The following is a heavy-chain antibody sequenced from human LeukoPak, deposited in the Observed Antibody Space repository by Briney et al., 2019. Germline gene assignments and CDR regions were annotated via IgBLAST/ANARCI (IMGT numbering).Heavy chain of an antibody. J-gene: IGHJ4*02. CDR1: GGSISGSGYY. CDR3: ARGPYYFDS. Sequence: PSETLSLTCTVSGGSISGSGYYWGWVRQAPGKGLEWIGSIYHSGTTYYHSYLKSRVTISVDTSRNQFSVRLRSVTAADTAVYYCARGPYYFDSWGQGTLVTASS. CDR2: IYHSGTT. V-gene: IGHV4-39*07.